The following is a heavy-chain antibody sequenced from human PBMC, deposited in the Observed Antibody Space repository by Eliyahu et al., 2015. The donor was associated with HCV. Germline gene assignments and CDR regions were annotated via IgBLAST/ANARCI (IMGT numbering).Heavy chain of an antibody. V-gene: IGHV4-30-4*01. CDR2: IXHSGAS. Sequence: QVQLQESGPGLVKPSQTLSLTCXVXGDSISRGNXXWSWIRXAPGKGLEWIGYIXHSGASYYTPSLKNRLAISLDTSRNHFSLKLRSVTAADTAVYYCARGGFLLHTYFDPWGQGALVTVSS. D-gene: IGHD3-16*01. CDR1: GDSISRGNXX. CDR3: ARGGFLLHTYFDP. J-gene: IGHJ5*02.